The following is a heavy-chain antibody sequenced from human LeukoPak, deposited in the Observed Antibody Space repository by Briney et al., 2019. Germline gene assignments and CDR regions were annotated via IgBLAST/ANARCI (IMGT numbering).Heavy chain of an antibody. Sequence: GRSLRLSCAASGFTFSSYAMHWVRQAPGKGLEWVAVISYDGSSKYYADSVKGRFTISRDNSKNTLYLQMNSLRAEDTAVYYCARDLYRHFDYWGQGTLVTVSS. CDR1: GFTFSSYA. CDR3: ARDLYRHFDY. J-gene: IGHJ4*02. D-gene: IGHD1-26*01. CDR2: ISYDGSSK. V-gene: IGHV3-30*04.